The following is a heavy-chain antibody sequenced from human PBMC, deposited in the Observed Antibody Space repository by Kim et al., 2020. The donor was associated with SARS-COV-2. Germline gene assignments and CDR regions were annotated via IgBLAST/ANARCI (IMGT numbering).Heavy chain of an antibody. J-gene: IGHJ5*02. Sequence: ASVKVSCKASGYTFTGYYMHWVRQAPGQGLEWMGRINPNSGGTNYAQKFQGRVTMTRDTSISTAYMELSRLRSDDTAVYYCARLGAVGATSWFDPWGQGTLVTVSS. D-gene: IGHD1-26*01. CDR2: INPNSGGT. CDR3: ARLGAVGATSWFDP. CDR1: GYTFTGYY. V-gene: IGHV1-2*06.